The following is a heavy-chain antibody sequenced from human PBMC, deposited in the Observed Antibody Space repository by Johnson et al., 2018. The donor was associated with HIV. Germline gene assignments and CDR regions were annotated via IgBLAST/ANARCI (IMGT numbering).Heavy chain of an antibody. CDR3: AREEGGYYGRSGYYYVGAFDI. CDR2: IYSGGST. Sequence: VQLVESGGGLVQPGGSLRLSCAASGFTVSSNYMSWVRQAPGKGLDWVSVIYSGGSTYYADSLKDRFTISRDNSKNTLYLQMNSLRAEDTAVYYCAREEGGYYGRSGYYYVGAFDIWGQGTMVTVSS. CDR1: GFTVSSNY. J-gene: IGHJ3*02. V-gene: IGHV3-66*01. D-gene: IGHD3-22*01.